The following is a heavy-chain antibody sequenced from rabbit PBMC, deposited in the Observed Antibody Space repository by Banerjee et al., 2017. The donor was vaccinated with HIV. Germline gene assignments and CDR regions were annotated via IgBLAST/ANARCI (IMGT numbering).Heavy chain of an antibody. V-gene: IGHV1S45*01. J-gene: IGHJ3*01. Sequence: QEQLEESGGDLVKPEGSLTLTCTASGFDFSSGYDMCWVRQAPGKGLEWIACIYAGSSGNTYYASWAKGRFTISKTSSTTVTLQMTSLTAADTATYFCARDPSYSEHYFDLWGQGTLVTVS. CDR1: GFDFSSGYD. D-gene: IGHD7-1*01. CDR2: IYAGSSGNT. CDR3: ARDPSYSEHYFDL.